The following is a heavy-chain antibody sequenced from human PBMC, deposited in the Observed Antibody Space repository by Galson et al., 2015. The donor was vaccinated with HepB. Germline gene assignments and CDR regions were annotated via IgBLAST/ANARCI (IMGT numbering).Heavy chain of an antibody. D-gene: IGHD2-15*01. CDR3: ARDGDINSRLRRGGMDV. V-gene: IGHV1-18*01. CDR1: GYTFTSYG. Sequence: SVKVSCKASGYTFTSYGISWVRQAPGQGLEWMGWISAYNGNTNYAQKLQGRVTMTTDTSTSTAYMELRSLRSDDTAVYYCARDGDINSRLRRGGMDVWGQGTTVTVSS. J-gene: IGHJ6*02. CDR2: ISAYNGNT.